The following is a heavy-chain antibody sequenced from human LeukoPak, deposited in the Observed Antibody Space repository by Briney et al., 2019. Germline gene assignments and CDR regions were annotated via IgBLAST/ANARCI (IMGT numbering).Heavy chain of an antibody. Sequence: TSETLSLTCAVYGGSFSGYYWSWIRQPPGKGLEWIGEINHSGSTNYNPSLKRRVTISVDTCKNKFSLRLSSVTAADTAVYYCARESNYYDSSRYFDQHAFDIWGQGTMVTVSS. D-gene: IGHD3-22*01. J-gene: IGHJ3*02. V-gene: IGHV4-34*01. CDR3: ARESNYYDSSRYFDQHAFDI. CDR1: GGSFSGYY. CDR2: INHSGST.